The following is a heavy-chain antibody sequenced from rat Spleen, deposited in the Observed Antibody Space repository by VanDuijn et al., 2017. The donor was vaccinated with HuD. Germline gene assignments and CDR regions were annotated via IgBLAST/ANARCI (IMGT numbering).Heavy chain of an antibody. CDR3: ARRMALYFDY. V-gene: IGHV5-29*01. CDR1: GFTFSDYG. CDR2: ITSTGGGT. Sequence: EVQLVESGGGLVQPGRSLKLSCAASGFTFSDYGMAWVRQAPTKGLEWVATITSTGGGTFYVDSVKGRFTISRDDAKSTLYLQMNSLMSEHTATYYCARRMALYFDYWGQGVMVTVSS. J-gene: IGHJ2*01.